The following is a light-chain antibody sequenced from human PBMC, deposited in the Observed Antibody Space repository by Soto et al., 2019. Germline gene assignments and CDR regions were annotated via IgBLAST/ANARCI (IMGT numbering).Light chain of an antibody. CDR2: EVY. CDR1: SSYVGGYNY. CDR3: SSYVGTNSYV. Sequence: QSVLNQPPSASGSPRQSVTISCTGNSSYVGGYNYVSWYQQHPGKAPKLIIYEVYKRPSGVPDRFSGSKSGNTAALTVSGLQAEDEADYYCSSYVGTNSYVFGTGTKSPT. V-gene: IGLV2-8*01. J-gene: IGLJ1*01.